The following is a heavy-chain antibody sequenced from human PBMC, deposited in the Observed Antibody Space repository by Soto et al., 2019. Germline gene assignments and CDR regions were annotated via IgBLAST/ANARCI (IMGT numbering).Heavy chain of an antibody. CDR1: GYTFTSYG. CDR3: ARDRGGVVVAAYNWFDP. D-gene: IGHD2-15*01. Sequence: QVQLVQSGAEVKKPGASVKVACKASGYTFTSYGISWVRQAPGQGLEWMGWISAYNGNTNYAQKLQGRVTMTTDTSTSTAYMELRSLRSDDTAVYYCARDRGGVVVAAYNWFDPWGQGTLVTVSS. V-gene: IGHV1-18*01. J-gene: IGHJ5*02. CDR2: ISAYNGNT.